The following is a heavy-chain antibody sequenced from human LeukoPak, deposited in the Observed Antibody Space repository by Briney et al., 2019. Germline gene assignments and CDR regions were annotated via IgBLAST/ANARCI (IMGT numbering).Heavy chain of an antibody. Sequence: PGGSLRLSCAASGFTFSSYAMHWVRQAPGKGLEWVAVISYDGSNKYYADSVKGRFTISRDNSKNTLYLQMNSLRAEDTAVYYCARRGIVSDYYYYYMDVWGQGTTVTVSS. V-gene: IGHV3-30-3*01. CDR2: ISYDGSNK. J-gene: IGHJ6*03. CDR1: GFTFSSYA. CDR3: ARRGIVSDYYYYYMDV. D-gene: IGHD5/OR15-5a*01.